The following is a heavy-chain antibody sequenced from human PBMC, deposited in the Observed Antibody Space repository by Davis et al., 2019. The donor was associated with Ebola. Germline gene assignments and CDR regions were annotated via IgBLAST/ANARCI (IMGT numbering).Heavy chain of an antibody. J-gene: IGHJ4*02. D-gene: IGHD2-2*02. CDR1: GYTFTDYV. Sequence: ASVKVSCKASGYTFTDYVIHWVRQAPGQRLEWTGWINAGNDYTKYAQRFQGRITITRDTSANTVYMVLSSLRPEDTAVYYCARGVRKIPIPGIRYFDYWGQGTPVTVSS. V-gene: IGHV1-3*01. CDR2: INAGNDYT. CDR3: ARGVRKIPIPGIRYFDY.